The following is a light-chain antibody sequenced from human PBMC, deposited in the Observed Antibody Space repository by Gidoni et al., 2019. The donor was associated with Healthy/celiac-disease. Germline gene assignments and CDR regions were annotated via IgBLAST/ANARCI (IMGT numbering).Light chain of an antibody. CDR1: QSISSW. CDR3: QQYNSYSRT. Sequence: DIQMTQSPSTLSASVGERVTITCRASQSISSWLAWYQQKPGKAPKLLIYDACSLESGVPSRLSGSGSGTEFTLTIISLQPDDFATYYCQQYNSYSRTFGQGTKVEIK. V-gene: IGKV1-5*01. J-gene: IGKJ1*01. CDR2: DAC.